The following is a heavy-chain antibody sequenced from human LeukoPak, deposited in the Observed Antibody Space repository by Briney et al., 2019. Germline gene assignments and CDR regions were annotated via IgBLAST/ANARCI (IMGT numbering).Heavy chain of an antibody. Sequence: SGGSLRLSCAASGFTFSSYEMNWVRQAPGKGLGWVSYISSSGSTIYYADSVKGRFTISRDNAKNSLYLQMNSLRAEDTAVYYCARRDYGDPYAFDIWGQGTMVTVSS. CDR1: GFTFSSYE. CDR3: ARRDYGDPYAFDI. D-gene: IGHD4-17*01. CDR2: ISSSGSTI. V-gene: IGHV3-48*03. J-gene: IGHJ3*02.